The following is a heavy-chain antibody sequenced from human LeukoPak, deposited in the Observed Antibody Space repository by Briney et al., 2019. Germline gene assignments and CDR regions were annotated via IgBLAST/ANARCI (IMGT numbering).Heavy chain of an antibody. J-gene: IGHJ4*02. Sequence: ASVKVSCKASGYTITSYGISWVRQAPGQGLEWMGWISAYNGNTNYAQKLQGRVTMTTDTSTSTAYMELRSLRSDDTAVYYCARDHDSSGYYYKEDDYWGQGTLVTVSS. CDR1: GYTITSYG. V-gene: IGHV1-18*01. CDR3: ARDHDSSGYYYKEDDY. CDR2: ISAYNGNT. D-gene: IGHD3-22*01.